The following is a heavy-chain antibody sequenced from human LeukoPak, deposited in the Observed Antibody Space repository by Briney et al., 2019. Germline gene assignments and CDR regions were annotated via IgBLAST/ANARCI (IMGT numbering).Heavy chain of an antibody. D-gene: IGHD1-26*01. Sequence: SVKVSCKASGGTFSSYAISWVRQAPGQGLEWMGGIIPIFGTANYAQKFQGRVTITADESTSTAYMELSSLRSDDTAVYYCASLYDIVGTTVDYWGQGTLVTVSS. CDR2: IIPIFGTA. CDR3: ASLYDIVGTTVDY. J-gene: IGHJ4*02. V-gene: IGHV1-69*01. CDR1: GGTFSSYA.